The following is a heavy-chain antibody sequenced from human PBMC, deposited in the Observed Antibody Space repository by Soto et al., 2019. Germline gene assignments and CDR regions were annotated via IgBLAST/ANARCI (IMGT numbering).Heavy chain of an antibody. CDR3: AREDDGGDRDYYGLDV. J-gene: IGHJ6*02. D-gene: IGHD2-21*02. V-gene: IGHV4-30-4*01. CDR1: GGSISFDHYH. CDR2: VHYSGSV. Sequence: QVQLQQSGPGLVTPSQTLSLTCTVSGGSISFDHYHWTWIRQPPGKGLEWIGYVHYSGSVIYNPSPPSRVSISVDTSKNQFSLKLSSVTAADTAVYFCAREDDGGDRDYYGLDVWGQGTTVTVSS.